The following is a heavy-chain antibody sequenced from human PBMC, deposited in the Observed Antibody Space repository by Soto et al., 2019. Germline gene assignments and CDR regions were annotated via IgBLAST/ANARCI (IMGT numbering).Heavy chain of an antibody. Sequence: VGSLRLSCAASGFTFSDYYMSWIRQAPGKGLEWVSYISSSSSYTNYADSVKGRFTISRDNAKNSLYLQMNSLNIEDSAVYYCSGAESPDTAYFSLYWGQGTPVTVSS. CDR1: GFTFSDYY. CDR3: SGAESPDTAYFSLY. V-gene: IGHV3-11*03. J-gene: IGHJ4*02. D-gene: IGHD1-26*01. CDR2: ISSSSSYT.